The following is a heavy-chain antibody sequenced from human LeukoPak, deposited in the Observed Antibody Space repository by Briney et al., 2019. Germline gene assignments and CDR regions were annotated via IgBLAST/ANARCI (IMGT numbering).Heavy chain of an antibody. D-gene: IGHD6-13*01. CDR3: ARDQRGSQLGLFDN. J-gene: IGHJ4*02. Sequence: GGSLRLSCAASGFDFDDYAMNWVRHVPGQGLEWVSGINSNGGSANYADSVKGRFTISRDNAKNSLYLQMNSLRAEDTALYYCARDQRGSQLGLFDNWGQGTLVTVSS. CDR1: GFDFDDYA. CDR2: INSNGGSA. V-gene: IGHV3-20*04.